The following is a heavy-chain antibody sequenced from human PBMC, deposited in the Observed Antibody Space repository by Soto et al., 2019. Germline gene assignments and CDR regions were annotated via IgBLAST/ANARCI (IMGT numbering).Heavy chain of an antibody. V-gene: IGHV3-9*01. CDR2: ISWNSGDI. D-gene: IGHD3-10*01. Sequence: EVQLVESGGGLVQPGRSLRLSCVGSGFIFDRYSMYWVRQAPGKGLEWVSGISWNSGDIDYVDSVKGRFTISRDNANNALYLQMNSLRPQDTALYYCVRSSGGAFDIWGQGTVVTVSS. CDR1: GFIFDRYS. J-gene: IGHJ3*02. CDR3: VRSSGGAFDI.